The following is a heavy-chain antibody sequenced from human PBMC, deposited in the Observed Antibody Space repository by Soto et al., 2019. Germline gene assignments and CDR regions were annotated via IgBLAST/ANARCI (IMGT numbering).Heavy chain of an antibody. V-gene: IGHV1-69*13. J-gene: IGHJ6*02. Sequence: SVKVSCKASGGTFSSYAISWVRQAPGQGLEWMGGIIPIFGTANYAQKFQGRVTITADESTSTAYMELSSLRSEDTAVYYCARGRQWELYKALDYYSGMDVWGQGTTVTVSS. CDR1: GGTFSSYA. CDR2: IIPIFGTA. CDR3: ARGRQWELYKALDYYSGMDV. D-gene: IGHD1-26*01.